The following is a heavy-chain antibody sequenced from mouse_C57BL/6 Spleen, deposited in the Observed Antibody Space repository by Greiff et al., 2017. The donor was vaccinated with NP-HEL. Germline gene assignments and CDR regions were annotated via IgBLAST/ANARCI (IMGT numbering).Heavy chain of an antibody. V-gene: IGHV1-69*01. CDR1: GYTFTSYW. CDR2: IDPSDSYT. J-gene: IGHJ3*01. D-gene: IGHD3-1*01. CDR3: ARSGGSLFAY. Sequence: VQLQQPGAELVMPGASVKLSCKASGYTFTSYWMHWVKQRPGQGLEWIGEIDPSDSYTNYNQKFKGKSTLTVDKSSSTAYMQLSSLTSEDSAVYYCARSGGSLFAYWGQGTLVTVSA.